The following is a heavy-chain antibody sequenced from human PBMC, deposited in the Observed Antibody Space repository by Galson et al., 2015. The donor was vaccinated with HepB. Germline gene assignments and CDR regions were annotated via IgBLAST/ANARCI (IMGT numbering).Heavy chain of an antibody. J-gene: IGHJ5*01. CDR2: IYPSDSDI. D-gene: IGHD2-2*01. CDR1: GYGFINYR. Sequence: QSGAEVKKPGESLKISCRGSGYGFINYRIAWVRQLPGKGLEWMGIIYPSDSDIKYSPSFQGQVTITADKSISTAYLQWSSLKASDTATYYCARRGITSSHLDSWGQGTLVTVSS. CDR3: ARRGITSSHLDS. V-gene: IGHV5-51*03.